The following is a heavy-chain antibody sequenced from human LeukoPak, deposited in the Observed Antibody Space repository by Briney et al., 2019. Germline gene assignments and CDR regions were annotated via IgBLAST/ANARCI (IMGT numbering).Heavy chain of an antibody. CDR1: GFTFSGAW. CDR3: ARETSGYYYKSYFDY. CDR2: IREDGTEK. V-gene: IGHV3-7*01. Sequence: PGGSLRLSCTASGFTFSGAWMTWVRQAPGKGLEWVANIREDGTEKNYVDSVKGRFTISRDNAKNSLYLQMNSLRAEDTAVYYCARETSGYYYKSYFDYWGQGTLVTVSS. D-gene: IGHD3-22*01. J-gene: IGHJ4*02.